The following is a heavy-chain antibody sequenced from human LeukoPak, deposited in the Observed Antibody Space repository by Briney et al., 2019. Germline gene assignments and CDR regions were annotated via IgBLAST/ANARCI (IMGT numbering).Heavy chain of an antibody. CDR2: ISYDGSNK. CDR3: ARGSGDY. D-gene: IGHD1-14*01. V-gene: IGHV3-30*03. J-gene: IGHJ4*02. CDR1: GFTFSSYG. Sequence: GGSLRLSCAASGFTFSSYGMHWVRQAPGKGLEWVAVISYDGSNKYYADSVKGRFTISRDNSKNTLYLQMNSLRAEDTALYYCARGSGDYWGQGTLVTVSS.